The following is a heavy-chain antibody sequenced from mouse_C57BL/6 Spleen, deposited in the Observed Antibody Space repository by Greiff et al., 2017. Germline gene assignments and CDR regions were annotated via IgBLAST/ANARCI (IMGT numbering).Heavy chain of an antibody. D-gene: IGHD4-1*01. CDR3: AVTGTEAMDY. Sequence: VQLQQPGAELVKPGASVKLSCKASGYTFTSYWMQWVKQRPGQGLEWIGEIDPSDSSTNYNQKFKGKATLTVDTSSSTAYMQLSSLTSEDSAVYYCAVTGTEAMDYWGQGTSVTVSS. CDR2: IDPSDSST. CDR1: GYTFTSYW. V-gene: IGHV1-50*01. J-gene: IGHJ4*01.